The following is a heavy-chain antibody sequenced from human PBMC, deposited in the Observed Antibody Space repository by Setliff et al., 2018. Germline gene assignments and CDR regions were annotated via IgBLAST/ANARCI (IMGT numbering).Heavy chain of an antibody. V-gene: IGHV1-18*01. CDR2: ISGYNGNT. Sequence: ASVKVSCKASGYGSTSYGISWVRQAPGQGLEWMGWISGYNGNTNYAQKFQSRVTMTTDTFTNTAYMELRSLRSDDTAVYYCARDRGLEADVVSLINMGDFWGQGTLVTVSS. CDR3: ARDRGLEADVVSLINMGDF. J-gene: IGHJ4*02. D-gene: IGHD2-21*01. CDR1: GYGSTSYG.